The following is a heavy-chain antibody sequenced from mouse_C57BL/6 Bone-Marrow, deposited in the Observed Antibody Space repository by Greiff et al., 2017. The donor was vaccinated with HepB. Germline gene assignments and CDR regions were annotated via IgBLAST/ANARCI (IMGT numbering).Heavy chain of an antibody. CDR3: ARIYDGYYYYFDY. Sequence: EVKLMESGGGLVKPGGSLKLSCAASGFTFSSYAMPWVRQTPEKRLEWVATISDGGSYTYYPDNVKGRFTISRDNAKNNLYLQMSHLKSEDTAMNYCARIYDGYYYYFDYWGQGTTLTVSS. D-gene: IGHD2-3*01. CDR2: ISDGGSYT. V-gene: IGHV5-4*03. J-gene: IGHJ2*01. CDR1: GFTFSSYA.